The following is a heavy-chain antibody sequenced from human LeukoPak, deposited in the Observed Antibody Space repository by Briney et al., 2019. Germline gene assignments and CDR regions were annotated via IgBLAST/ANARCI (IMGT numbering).Heavy chain of an antibody. CDR3: ANDVDTAMVHDY. V-gene: IGHV3-74*01. CDR2: INGDGSST. J-gene: IGHJ4*02. Sequence: PGGSLRLSCAGSGFTFSSQWIHWVRQAPGKGLVWVSRINGDGSSTNYADSVQGRFTISRDNAKNSLYLQMNSLRAEDTAVYYCANDVDTAMVHDYWGQGTLVTVSS. D-gene: IGHD5-18*01. CDR1: GFTFSSQW.